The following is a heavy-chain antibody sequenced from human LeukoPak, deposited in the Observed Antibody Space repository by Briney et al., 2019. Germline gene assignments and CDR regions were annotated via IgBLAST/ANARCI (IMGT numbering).Heavy chain of an antibody. CDR3: AKEAYYYDSSGYRYPGDY. CDR1: GFTFSSYS. Sequence: GGSLRLSCAASGFTFSSYSMNWVRQAPGKGLVWVSRINSDGSSTSYADSVKGRFTISRDNSKNTLYLQMNSLRAEDTAVYYCAKEAYYYDSSGYRYPGDYWGQGTLVTVSS. D-gene: IGHD3-22*01. V-gene: IGHV3-74*01. J-gene: IGHJ4*02. CDR2: INSDGSST.